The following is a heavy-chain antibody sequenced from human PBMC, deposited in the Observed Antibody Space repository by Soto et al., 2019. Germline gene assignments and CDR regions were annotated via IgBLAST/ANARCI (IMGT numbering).Heavy chain of an antibody. CDR3: ARAEYPGSWTAERDY. J-gene: IGHJ4*02. D-gene: IGHD6-13*01. V-gene: IGHV3-53*04. Sequence: SVKGRFTISRHNSENTLYLQMNSLRGDDTAVYYCARAEYPGSWTAERDYWGQGTLVTVSS.